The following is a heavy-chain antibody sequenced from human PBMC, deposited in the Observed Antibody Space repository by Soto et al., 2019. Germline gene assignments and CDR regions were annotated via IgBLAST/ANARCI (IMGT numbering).Heavy chain of an antibody. D-gene: IGHD1-7*01. V-gene: IGHV3-74*01. J-gene: IGHJ6*02. CDR3: ARDPLIGTTDYGLDA. CDR1: GFTFSTYW. CDR2: INNDGSNT. Sequence: EVQLVESGGGLVQPGGSLRLSCAASGFTFSTYWMHWVRQPPGKGLVWVSRINNDGSNTAYADCVNGRFTISRDNAQRTLYLQMNSLSAEDTAVYYCARDPLIGTTDYGLDAWGQGTTVSVSS.